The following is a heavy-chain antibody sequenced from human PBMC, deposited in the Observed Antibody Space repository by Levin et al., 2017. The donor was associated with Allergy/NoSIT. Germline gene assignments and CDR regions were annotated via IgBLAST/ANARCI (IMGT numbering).Heavy chain of an antibody. CDR3: ARHRGTAHYYYMDV. CDR1: GFTFSTYW. Sequence: PGESLKISCAASGFTFSTYWMHWVRQAPGKGLVWVSRINTDGSSTRYADSVKGRFTISRDNAKNTLYLQMNSLRAEDTAVYYCARHRGTAHYYYMDVWGKGTTVTVSS. V-gene: IGHV3-74*01. D-gene: IGHD2-15*01. CDR2: INTDGSST. J-gene: IGHJ6*03.